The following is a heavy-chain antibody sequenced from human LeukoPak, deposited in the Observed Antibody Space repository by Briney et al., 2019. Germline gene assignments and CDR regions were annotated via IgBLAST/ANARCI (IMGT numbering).Heavy chain of an antibody. CDR1: GFTFSSYG. V-gene: IGHV3-30*18. CDR3: AKGNCGGDPRCRPGFYYFDY. Sequence: PGGSLRLSCAASGFTFSSYGMHWVRQAPGKGLEWVAVISYDGSNKYYADSVKGRFTISRDNSKNTLYLQMNSLRAEDTAVYYCAKGNCGGDPRCRPGFYYFDYWGQGTLVTVSS. J-gene: IGHJ4*02. CDR2: ISYDGSNK. D-gene: IGHD2-21*02.